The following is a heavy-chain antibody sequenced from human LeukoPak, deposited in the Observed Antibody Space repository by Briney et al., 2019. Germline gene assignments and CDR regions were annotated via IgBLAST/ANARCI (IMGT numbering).Heavy chain of an antibody. D-gene: IGHD5-24*01. V-gene: IGHV4-34*01. J-gene: IGHJ6*03. CDR3: ARVKETTTTFHYFDYYMDV. CDR1: GGSFSGYS. CDR2: IDHSGST. Sequence: SETLSLTCAVYGGSFSGYSRSWIRQPPGKGLEWIGEIDHSGSTNYNPSLKSRVTISVDTSKNQFSLKLISVTAADTAVYYCARVKETTTTFHYFDYYMDVWGKGTTVTVSS.